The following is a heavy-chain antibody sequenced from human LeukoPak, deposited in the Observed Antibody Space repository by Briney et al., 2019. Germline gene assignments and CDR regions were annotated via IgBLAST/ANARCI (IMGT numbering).Heavy chain of an antibody. CDR3: ARGFPFSSGWFNYDY. V-gene: IGHV4-59*01. J-gene: IGHJ4*02. CDR2: IYYSGST. CDR1: GGSISSYY. D-gene: IGHD6-19*01. Sequence: SETLSLTCTVSGGSISSYYWSWIRQPPGKGLEWIGYIYYSGSTNYNPSLKSRVTISVDTSKNQFSLKLSSVTAADTAVYYCARGFPFSSGWFNYDYWGQGTLVTVSS.